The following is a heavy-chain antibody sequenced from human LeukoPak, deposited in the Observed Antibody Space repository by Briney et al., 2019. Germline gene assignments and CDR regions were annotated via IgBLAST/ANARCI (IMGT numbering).Heavy chain of an antibody. Sequence: SGPTLVNPTQTLTLTCTFSGFSLSTSGVGVGWIRQPPGKALEWLALIYWNDDKRYSPSLKSRLTITKDTSKNQVVLTMTNMDPVDTATYYCAHRRHDYGDHWSGTDAFDIWGQGTMVTVSS. V-gene: IGHV2-5*01. D-gene: IGHD4-17*01. CDR1: GFSLSTSGVG. J-gene: IGHJ3*02. CDR3: AHRRHDYGDHWSGTDAFDI. CDR2: IYWNDDK.